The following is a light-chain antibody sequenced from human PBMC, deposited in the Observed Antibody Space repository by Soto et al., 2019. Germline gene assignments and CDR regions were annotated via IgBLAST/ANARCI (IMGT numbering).Light chain of an antibody. CDR2: DAS. CDR3: QQRSNWPPIT. CDR1: QSVSSY. V-gene: IGKV3-11*01. Sequence: EIVLTQSPGTLSLSPGERATLSCRASQSVSSYLAWYQQKPCQAPRLLIYDASNRATGIPARFSGSGSGTDSTLTISSLEPEDFAVYYCQQRSNWPPITFGQGTRLEIK. J-gene: IGKJ5*01.